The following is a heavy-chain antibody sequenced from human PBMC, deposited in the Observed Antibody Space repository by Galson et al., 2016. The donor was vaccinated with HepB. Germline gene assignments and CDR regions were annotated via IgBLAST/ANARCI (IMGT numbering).Heavy chain of an antibody. Sequence: SLRLSCAASGFTFSSYGMSWVRQAPGKGLEWIAYISSRSRTLYYTDSVKGRFTISRDDSKNSLYLQTNSLRDDDTAVYYCARVIQWDLLGIFDIWGQGTMVTVSS. V-gene: IGHV3-48*02. CDR2: ISSRSRTL. CDR1: GFTFSSYG. J-gene: IGHJ3*02. CDR3: ARVIQWDLLGIFDI. D-gene: IGHD1-26*01.